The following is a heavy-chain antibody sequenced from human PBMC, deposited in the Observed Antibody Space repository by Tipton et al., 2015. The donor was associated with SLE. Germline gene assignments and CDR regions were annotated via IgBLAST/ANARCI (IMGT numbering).Heavy chain of an antibody. CDR3: AKGGHRPYAFDI. CDR2: ISGSGGST. V-gene: IGHV3-23*01. J-gene: IGHJ3*02. CDR1: GFTFSSYA. Sequence: SLRLSCAASGFTFSSYAMSWVRQAPGKGLEWVSAISGSGGSTYYADSVKGRFTISRDNSKNTLYLQMNGLRAEDTAVYYCAKGGHRPYAFDIWGQGTMVTVSS.